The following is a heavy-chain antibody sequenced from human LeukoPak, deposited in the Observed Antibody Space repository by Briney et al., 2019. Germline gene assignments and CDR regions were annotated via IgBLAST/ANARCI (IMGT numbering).Heavy chain of an antibody. CDR3: AREYTYYDSSGYLDY. D-gene: IGHD3-22*01. V-gene: IGHV3-7*01. CDR2: IKQDGSEK. Sequence: GGSLRLSCAASGFTFSSYWMSWVRQAPGKGLEWVANIKQDGSEKYYVDSVKGRFTISRDNAKNSLYLQMNSLRAEDTAVYYCAREYTYYDSSGYLDYWGQGTLVTVST. J-gene: IGHJ4*02. CDR1: GFTFSSYW.